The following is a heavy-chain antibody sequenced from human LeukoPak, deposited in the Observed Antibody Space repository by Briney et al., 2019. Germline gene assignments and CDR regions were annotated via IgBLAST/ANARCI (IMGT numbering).Heavy chain of an antibody. V-gene: IGHV4-4*07. CDR1: GGSISSYY. D-gene: IGHD1-26*01. J-gene: IGHJ6*03. CDR2: IYTSGST. Sequence: PSETLSLACTVSGGSISSYYWSWIRQPAGRGLEWIGRIYTSGSTNYNPSLKSRVTMSVDTSKNQFSLKLSSVTAADTAVDYCARDLSSGTYPYYYYYMDVWGKGTTVTVSS. CDR3: ARDLSSGTYPYYYYYMDV.